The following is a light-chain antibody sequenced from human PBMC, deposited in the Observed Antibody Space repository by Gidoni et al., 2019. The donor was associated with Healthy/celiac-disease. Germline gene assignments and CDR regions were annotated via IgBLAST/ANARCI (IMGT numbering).Light chain of an antibody. V-gene: IGLV2-14*03. CDR3: SSYTSSSTLVV. CDR2: DVS. Sequence: QSALTQPAYVSGFPGPSITIPCTGTSSDVGGYNYVSWYPQPPGNAPKLMIYDVSNRPSGVANRVSGSKSGNTASLTISGLQAEDEADYYCSSYTSSSTLVVFGGGTKLTVL. J-gene: IGLJ2*01. CDR1: SSDVGGYNY.